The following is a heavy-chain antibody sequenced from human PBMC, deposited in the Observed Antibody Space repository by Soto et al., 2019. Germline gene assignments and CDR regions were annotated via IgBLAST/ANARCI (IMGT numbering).Heavy chain of an antibody. D-gene: IGHD1-7*01. V-gene: IGHV1-8*01. J-gene: IGHJ4*02. Sequence: ASVKVSCKASGYTFTSYDINWVRQATGQGLEWMGWMNPNSGNTGYAQKFQGRVTMTRNTSISTAYMELSSLRSEDTAVYYCARSPKYAQNTGTNKGPSDYWGQGTLVTVSS. CDR3: ARSPKYAQNTGTNKGPSDY. CDR2: MNPNSGNT. CDR1: GYTFTSYD.